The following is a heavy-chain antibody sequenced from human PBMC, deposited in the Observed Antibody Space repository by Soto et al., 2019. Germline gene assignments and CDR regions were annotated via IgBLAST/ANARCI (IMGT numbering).Heavy chain of an antibody. Sequence: EVQLVESGGGLVQPGGSLRLSCAASGLSFNMYWMHWVRQVPGKGLVWLARINSYGSHTLYVDSVKGRFTISRDNAKNAVFLQMDSLRDEAAGVYYCAGGVAVLDVWGQGTTVTVSS. V-gene: IGHV3-74*01. CDR3: AGGVAVLDV. D-gene: IGHD2-15*01. CDR1: GLSFNMYW. J-gene: IGHJ6*02. CDR2: INSYGSHT.